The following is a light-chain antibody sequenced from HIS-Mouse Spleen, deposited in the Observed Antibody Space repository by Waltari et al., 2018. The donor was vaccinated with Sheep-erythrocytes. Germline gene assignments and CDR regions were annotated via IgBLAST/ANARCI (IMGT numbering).Light chain of an antibody. CDR1: SSDFGRYNL. CDR3: CSYAGSSTPWV. CDR2: EGS. V-gene: IGLV2-23*01. Sequence: QSALTQPASVSGSPGQSITISCNGTSSDFGRYNLVSWYQQNPGKAPKLMIYEGSKRPSGVSNRFSGSKSGNTASLTISGLQAEDEADYYCCSYAGSSTPWVFGGGTKLTVL. J-gene: IGLJ3*02.